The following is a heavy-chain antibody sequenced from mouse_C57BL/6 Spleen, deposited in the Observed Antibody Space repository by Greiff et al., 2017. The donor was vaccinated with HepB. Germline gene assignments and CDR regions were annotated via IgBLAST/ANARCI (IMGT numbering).Heavy chain of an antibody. CDR1: GYTFTSYW. J-gene: IGHJ4*01. CDR3: AGGPYYAMDY. CDR2: IYPGSGST. V-gene: IGHV1-55*01. Sequence: VKLMESGAELVKPGASVKMSCKASGYTFTSYWITWVKQRPGQGLEWIGDIYPGSGSTNYNEKFKSKATLTVDTSSSTAYMQLSSLTSEDSAVYYCAGGPYYAMDYWGQGTSVTVAS.